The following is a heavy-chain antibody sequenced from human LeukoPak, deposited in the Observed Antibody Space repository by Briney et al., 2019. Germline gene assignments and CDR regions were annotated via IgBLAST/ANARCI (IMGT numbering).Heavy chain of an antibody. J-gene: IGHJ4*02. CDR2: ISQRGST. D-gene: IGHD1-1*01. CDR3: ARGLDNWNVYIFDN. CDR1: GGSFSDHY. Sequence: PSETLSLTCGVSGGSFSDHYWIWIRQSPGKGLEWIGDISQRGSTNYNPSLKSRLTISLDTSKNQFSLRLTSVTAADTSVYYCARGLDNWNVYIFDNWGLGTLVTVSS. V-gene: IGHV4-34*01.